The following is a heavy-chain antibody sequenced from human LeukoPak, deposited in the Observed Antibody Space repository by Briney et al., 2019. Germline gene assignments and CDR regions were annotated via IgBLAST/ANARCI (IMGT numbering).Heavy chain of an antibody. Sequence: ASVKASCKASGYTFTSYDINWVRQATGQGLEWMGWMNPNSGNTGYAQKFQGRVTITRNTSISTAYMELSSLRSEDTAVYYCARGSSSVGAKLGTFDYWGQGTLVTVSS. CDR1: GYTFTSYD. J-gene: IGHJ4*02. CDR3: ARGSSSVGAKLGTFDY. D-gene: IGHD1-26*01. CDR2: MNPNSGNT. V-gene: IGHV1-8*03.